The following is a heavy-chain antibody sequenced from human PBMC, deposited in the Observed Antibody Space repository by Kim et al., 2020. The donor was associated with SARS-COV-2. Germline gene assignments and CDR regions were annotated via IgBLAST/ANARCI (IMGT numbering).Heavy chain of an antibody. D-gene: IGHD1-26*01. Sequence: GGSLRLSCAASGFTFSDYYMSWIRQAPGKGLEWVSYISSSSTYTNYADSVKDRFTISRDNAKNSLYLQMNSLRAEDTAVYYCGRAPQDTTLIRAFDYWGQVTLVTFSS. J-gene: IGHJ4*02. CDR2: ISSSSTYT. CDR1: GFTFSDYY. CDR3: GRAPQDTTLIRAFDY. V-gene: IGHV3-11*05.